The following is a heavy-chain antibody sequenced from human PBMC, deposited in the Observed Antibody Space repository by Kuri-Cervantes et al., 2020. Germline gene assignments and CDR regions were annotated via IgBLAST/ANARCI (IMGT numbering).Heavy chain of an antibody. V-gene: IGHV4-59*01. D-gene: IGHD3-10*01. J-gene: IGHJ6*03. Sequence: SKTLSLTCTVSGGSISRYYWSWIRQPPGKGLEWIGYIYYSGSTNYNPSLKSRVTISVDTSKNQFSLKLSSVTAADTAVYYCARVDYGSGSYYVYYYYYMDVWGKGTTVTVSS. CDR2: IYYSGST. CDR1: GGSISRYY. CDR3: ARVDYGSGSYYVYYYYYMDV.